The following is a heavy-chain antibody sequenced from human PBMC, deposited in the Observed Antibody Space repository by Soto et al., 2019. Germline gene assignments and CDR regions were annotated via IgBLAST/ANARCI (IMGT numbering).Heavy chain of an antibody. Sequence: GGSLRLSCEASGFSFSSYTMNWVRQAPGKGLEWVSFISGRGTTTYYADSVKGRFTVSRDNAKNSLYLEVTSLSDEDTAVYYCARLGYCSSVTCKYYFYYYGMDAWGQGTTVTVSS. J-gene: IGHJ6*02. D-gene: IGHD2-2*01. CDR3: ARLGYCSSVTCKYYFYYYGMDA. CDR1: GFSFSSYT. CDR2: ISGRGTTT. V-gene: IGHV3-48*02.